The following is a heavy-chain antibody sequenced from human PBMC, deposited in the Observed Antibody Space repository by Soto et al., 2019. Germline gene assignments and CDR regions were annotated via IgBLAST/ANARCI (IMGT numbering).Heavy chain of an antibody. D-gene: IGHD3-16*02. Sequence: GGSLSLSCAAPGFTFSTSWMSWVRQAPGKGLEWVATIKPDGSEKYYVDSVKGRFTISRDNAKNSLYLQMNSLRVEDTAVFYCADPLDLDVWGKGATVTVSS. CDR2: IKPDGSEK. CDR3: ADPLDLDV. J-gene: IGHJ6*04. CDR1: GFTFSTSW. V-gene: IGHV3-7*01.